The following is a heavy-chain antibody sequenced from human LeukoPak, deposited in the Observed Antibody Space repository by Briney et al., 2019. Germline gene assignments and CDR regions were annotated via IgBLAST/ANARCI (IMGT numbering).Heavy chain of an antibody. J-gene: IGHJ1*01. V-gene: IGHV3-48*01. CDR2: ITSTSSTI. CDR1: GFTFSSYS. Sequence: PGGSLRLSCAAAGFTFSSYSMNWARQAPGKGREWISYITSTSSTIYYADSVKGRFTISRDNAKNLLYLQLNNLRAEDTAVYYCGSIGSGWFSVQHWGQGTLVTVSS. D-gene: IGHD6-19*01. CDR3: GSIGSGWFSVQH.